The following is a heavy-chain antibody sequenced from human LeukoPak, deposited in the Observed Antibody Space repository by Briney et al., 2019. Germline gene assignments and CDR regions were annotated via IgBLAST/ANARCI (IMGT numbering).Heavy chain of an antibody. D-gene: IGHD6-19*01. CDR3: AKVGYSSGWYSGWFDP. CDR2: IYYSGST. J-gene: IGHJ5*02. V-gene: IGHV4-39*01. Sequence: PSETLSLTCTVSGGSISSRSYYWGWIRQPPGKVLEWIGSIYYSGSTYHNPSLKSRVTISVDTSKNQFSLKLSSVTAADTAVYYCAKVGYSSGWYSGWFDPWGQGTLVTVSS. CDR1: GGSISSRSYY.